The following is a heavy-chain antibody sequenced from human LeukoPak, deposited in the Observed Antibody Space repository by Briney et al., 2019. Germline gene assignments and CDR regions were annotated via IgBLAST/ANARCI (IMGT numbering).Heavy chain of an antibody. J-gene: IGHJ4*02. V-gene: IGHV3-48*04. D-gene: IGHD3-10*01. CDR1: GFTFSNYS. Sequence: GGSLRLSCAASGFTFSNYSMNWVRQAPGKGLEWVSYISSSSSTIYYADSVKGRFTISRDNAKNSLYLQMNSLRAEDTAVYYCAREHGSGNSDYWGQGTLVTVSS. CDR2: ISSSSSTI. CDR3: AREHGSGNSDY.